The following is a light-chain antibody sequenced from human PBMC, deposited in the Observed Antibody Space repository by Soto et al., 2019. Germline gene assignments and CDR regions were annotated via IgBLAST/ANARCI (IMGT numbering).Light chain of an antibody. CDR1: QSISTY. V-gene: IGKV1-39*01. Sequence: DIQMTQSPTSLSASVGDRVTISCRASQSISTYLSWYQQKPGKAPRLLIYAASTVQSGVPPRFSGSGSGTDFILTISSLRSEDIANYFCQQTYSAPPWTFGQGTKVEIK. CDR2: AAS. J-gene: IGKJ1*01. CDR3: QQTYSAPPWT.